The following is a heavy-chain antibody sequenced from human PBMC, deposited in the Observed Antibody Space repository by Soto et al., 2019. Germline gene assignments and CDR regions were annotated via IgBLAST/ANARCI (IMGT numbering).Heavy chain of an antibody. CDR2: ISGSGGST. CDR1: GFTFSSYA. D-gene: IGHD3-3*01. J-gene: IGHJ6*02. V-gene: IGHV3-23*01. Sequence: GGSLRLSCAASGFTFSSYAMSWVRQAPGKGLEWVSAISGSGGSTYYADSVKGRFTISRHNSKNTLYLHMNSLRAEDTAVYYCAKDYYDFWSGYDYNYYYYGMDVWGQGSTVAAS. CDR3: AKDYYDFWSGYDYNYYYYGMDV.